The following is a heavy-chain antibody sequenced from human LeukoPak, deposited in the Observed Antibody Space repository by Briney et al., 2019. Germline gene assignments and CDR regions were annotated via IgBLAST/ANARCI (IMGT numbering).Heavy chain of an antibody. Sequence: SETLSLTCTVSGGSISSYCWSWIRQPAGKGLEWIWRIYTSGSTNYNPSLKSPVTMSVDTSTNQFSLKLSSVTAADTSVYYCARATSLGGMDVWGKGTTVTVSS. CDR2: IYTSGST. D-gene: IGHD3-10*01. CDR1: GGSISSYC. J-gene: IGHJ6*03. CDR3: ARATSLGGMDV. V-gene: IGHV4-4*07.